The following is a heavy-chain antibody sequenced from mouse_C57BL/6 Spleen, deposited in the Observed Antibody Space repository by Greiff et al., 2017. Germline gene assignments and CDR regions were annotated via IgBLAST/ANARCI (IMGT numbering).Heavy chain of an antibody. D-gene: IGHD1-1*01. CDR1: GFNIKDDY. CDR2: IDPENGDT. V-gene: IGHV14-4*01. Sequence: VQLQQSGAELVRPGASVKLSCTASGFNIKDDYMHWVKQRPEQGLEWIGWIDPENGDTEYASKFQGKATITADTSSNTAYLQLSSLTSDDTAVYYCTTNYGSSYWFAYWGQGTLVTVSA. J-gene: IGHJ3*01. CDR3: TTNYGSSYWFAY.